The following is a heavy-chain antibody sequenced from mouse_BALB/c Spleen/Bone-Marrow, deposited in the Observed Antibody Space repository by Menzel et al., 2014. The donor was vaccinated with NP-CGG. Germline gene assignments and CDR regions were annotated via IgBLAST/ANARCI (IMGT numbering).Heavy chain of an antibody. J-gene: IGHJ3*01. Sequence: EVKLAESGGGLVQPGGSLRLSCATSGFTFTDYYMSWVRQPPGKALEWLGFIRNKPNGYTTEYSASVKGRFTISRDNSQSILYLQMNTLRAKDSATYYCARDEGLVRFAYWGQGTLVTVSA. CDR3: ARDEGLVRFAY. D-gene: IGHD2-3*01. V-gene: IGHV7-3*02. CDR1: GFTFTDYY. CDR2: IRNKPNGYTT.